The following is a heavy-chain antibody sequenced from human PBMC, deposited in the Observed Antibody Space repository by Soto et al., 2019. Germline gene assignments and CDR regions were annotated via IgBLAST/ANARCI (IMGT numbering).Heavy chain of an antibody. CDR1: GFTFSSYA. V-gene: IGHV3-23*01. Sequence: EVQLLESGGGLVQPGGSLRLSCAASGFTFSSYAMRWVRQAPGKGLEWVSAISGSGGSTYYADSVKGRFTISRDNSKNTLYLQMNSLRAEDPAVYYCARRGSGSYYYYWGQGTLVTVSS. J-gene: IGHJ4*02. CDR3: ARRGSGSYYYY. CDR2: ISGSGGST. D-gene: IGHD1-26*01.